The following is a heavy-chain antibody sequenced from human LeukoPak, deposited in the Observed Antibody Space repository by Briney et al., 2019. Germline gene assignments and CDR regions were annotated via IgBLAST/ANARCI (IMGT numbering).Heavy chain of an antibody. D-gene: IGHD3-22*01. Sequence: PSETLSLTCTVSGGSISSYYWSWIRQPPGKGLEWIGEINHSGSTNYNPSLKSRVTISVDTSKNQFSLKLGSVTAADTAVYYCARPSQYDIYYYDSRDAFDIWGQGTMVTVSS. V-gene: IGHV4-34*01. CDR2: INHSGST. J-gene: IGHJ3*02. CDR3: ARPSQYDIYYYDSRDAFDI. CDR1: GGSISSYY.